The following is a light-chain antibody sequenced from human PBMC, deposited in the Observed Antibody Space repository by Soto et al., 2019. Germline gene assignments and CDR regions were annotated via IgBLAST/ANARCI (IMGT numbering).Light chain of an antibody. CDR1: QSVSSY. Sequence: EIVLTQSPGTLSLSPGERATLSCRASQSVSSYLAWYQQKPGQAPRLLIYDASTRATGISARFSGSGSGTDFTLTISSLEPEDFAIYYCQQLSNWPVTFGQGTTVEVK. J-gene: IGKJ1*01. V-gene: IGKV3-11*01. CDR3: QQLSNWPVT. CDR2: DAS.